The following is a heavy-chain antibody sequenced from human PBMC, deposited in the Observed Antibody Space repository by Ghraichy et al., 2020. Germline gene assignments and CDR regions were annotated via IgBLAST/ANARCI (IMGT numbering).Heavy chain of an antibody. CDR2: IYHSGST. J-gene: IGHJ4*02. CDR1: GGSISSGGYS. D-gene: IGHD3-22*01. V-gene: IGHV4-30-2*01. Sequence: SLNISCAVSGGSISSGGYSWSWIRQPPGKGLEWIGYIYHSGSTYYNPSLKSRVTISVDRSKNQFSLKLSPVTAADTAVYYWARSYYYDSSGYNGLFDYWGQGTLVTVSS. CDR3: ARSYYYDSSGYNGLFDY.